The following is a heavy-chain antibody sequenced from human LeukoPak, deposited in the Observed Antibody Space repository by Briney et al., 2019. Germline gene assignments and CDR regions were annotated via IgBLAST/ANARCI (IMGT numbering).Heavy chain of an antibody. CDR1: GFTFSSYA. CDR3: AKDPTHFRVWDDYDTNILSH. CDR2: ISYDGSNK. D-gene: IGHD4/OR15-4a*01. J-gene: IGHJ4*02. V-gene: IGHV3-30*04. Sequence: GGSLRLSCAASGFTFSSYAMHWVRQAPGKGLEWVAVISYDGSNKYYADSVKGRFTISRDNSKNTLYLQMNSLRADDTAVYYCAKDPTHFRVWDDYDTNILSHWGQGTLVTVSS.